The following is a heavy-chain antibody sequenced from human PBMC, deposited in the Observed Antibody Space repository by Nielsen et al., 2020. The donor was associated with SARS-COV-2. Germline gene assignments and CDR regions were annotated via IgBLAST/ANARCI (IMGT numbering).Heavy chain of an antibody. Sequence: SVKVSCKASGGNFSSYAISWVRQAPGQGPEWMGGIIPFFGTARYAQKFQGRVTINADESTSTAYMELSSLISEDTAVYYCATLGVWGGYYNGRDWFDPWGQGTLVTVSS. CDR2: IIPFFGTA. D-gene: IGHD3-3*01. CDR3: ATLGVWGGYYNGRDWFDP. J-gene: IGHJ5*02. V-gene: IGHV1-69*13. CDR1: GGNFSSYA.